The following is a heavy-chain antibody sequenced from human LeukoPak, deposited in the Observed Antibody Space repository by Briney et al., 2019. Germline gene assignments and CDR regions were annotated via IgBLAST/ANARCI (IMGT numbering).Heavy chain of an antibody. D-gene: IGHD6-6*01. V-gene: IGHV4-39*07. CDR2: IYYRGTT. J-gene: IGHJ6*03. CDR3: ARGPSSSMFYYYYYMDV. CDR1: GGSISNSLYY. Sequence: SETLSLTCNVSGGSISNSLYYWGWIRQTPGKGLQWIGSIYYRGTTSYNPSLKSRVTISVDTSKNQFSLKLSSVTAADTAVYYCARGPSSSMFYYYYYMDVWGKGTTVTVSS.